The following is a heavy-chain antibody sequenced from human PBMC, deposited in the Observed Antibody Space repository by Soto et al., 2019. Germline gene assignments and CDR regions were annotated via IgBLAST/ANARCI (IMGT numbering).Heavy chain of an antibody. CDR3: AKDNDLDRDGPFDY. J-gene: IGHJ4*02. D-gene: IGHD2-2*03. CDR1: GFSFDDYG. CDR2: ISWNSGDI. Sequence: EVQLVESGGCSVQPGRSLRLSCAASGFSFDDYGMHWVRQGPGKGLEWVSGISWNSGDIYYADSVKGRFTISRDNAKRSLYLQMNSLRTEDTALYYCAKDNDLDRDGPFDYWGQGILVTVSP. V-gene: IGHV3-9*01.